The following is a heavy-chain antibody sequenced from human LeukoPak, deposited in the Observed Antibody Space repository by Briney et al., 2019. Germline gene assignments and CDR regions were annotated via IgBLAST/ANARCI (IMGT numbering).Heavy chain of an antibody. Sequence: GESLKISCKGSGYSFTSYWISWVRQMPGKGLEWMGRIGPSDSYTNYSPSFQGHVTISADKSISTAYLQWSSLKASDTAMYYCARHTDCSGGSCHNWFDPWGQGTLVTVSS. CDR1: GYSFTSYW. CDR3: ARHTDCSGGSCHNWFDP. V-gene: IGHV5-10-1*01. J-gene: IGHJ5*02. CDR2: IGPSDSYT. D-gene: IGHD2-15*01.